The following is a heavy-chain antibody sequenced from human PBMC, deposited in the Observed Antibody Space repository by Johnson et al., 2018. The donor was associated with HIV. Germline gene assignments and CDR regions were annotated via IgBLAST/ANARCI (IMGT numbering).Heavy chain of an antibody. CDR3: ARQLKYYYDSSGYYYLSSAAFDI. D-gene: IGHD3-22*01. CDR1: GFTFNDHA. J-gene: IGHJ3*02. CDR2: ISYDGSNK. Sequence: VQLVESGGGVVQPGGSLRLSCAASGFTFNDHAMNWVRQAPGKGLEWVVVISYDGSNKYFADSVKGRFTISRDNAKNTLYLQMNSLRAEDTAVYYCARQLKYYYDSSGYYYLSSAAFDIWGQGTMVTVSS. V-gene: IGHV3-30*04.